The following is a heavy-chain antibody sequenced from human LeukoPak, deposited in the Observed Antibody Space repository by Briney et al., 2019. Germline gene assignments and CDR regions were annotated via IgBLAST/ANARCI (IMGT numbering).Heavy chain of an antibody. CDR2: ISAYNGNT. Sequence: ASVKVSCKASGYTFTSSGISWVRQAPGQGLEWMGWISAYNGNTNYAQKLQGRVTMTTDTSTSTAYMELRSLRSDDTAVYYCARASMVRGVIARYGMDVWGQGTTVTVSS. CDR1: GYTFTSSG. CDR3: ARASMVRGVIARYGMDV. J-gene: IGHJ6*02. V-gene: IGHV1-18*01. D-gene: IGHD3-10*01.